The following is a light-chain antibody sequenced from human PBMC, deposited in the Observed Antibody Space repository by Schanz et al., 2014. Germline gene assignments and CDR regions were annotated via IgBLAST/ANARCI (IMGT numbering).Light chain of an antibody. V-gene: IGKV3-11*01. Sequence: EIVLTQSPATLSLSPGERATLTCRASENVDGYLAWYQQKPGQAPRLLIHDASNRAPGIPARFSGSGAGTDFTLTISGLEPEDFAVYYCQQYGSSPYTFGQGTKLEI. CDR1: ENVDGY. CDR3: QQYGSSPYT. J-gene: IGKJ2*01. CDR2: DAS.